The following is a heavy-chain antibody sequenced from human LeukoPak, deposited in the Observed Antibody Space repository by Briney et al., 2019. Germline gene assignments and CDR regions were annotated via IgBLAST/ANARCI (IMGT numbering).Heavy chain of an antibody. D-gene: IGHD4-17*01. CDR2: IIPIFGTA. CDR1: GGTFSSYA. J-gene: IGHJ5*02. V-gene: IGHV1-69*01. CDR3: ARAIYGDYIWFDP. Sequence: SVKVSCKASGGTFSSYAISWVRQAPGQGLEWMGGIIPIFGTANYAQKFQGRVTITADESTSTAYMELSSLRSEDTAVYYCARAIYGDYIWFDPWGQGTLVTVSS.